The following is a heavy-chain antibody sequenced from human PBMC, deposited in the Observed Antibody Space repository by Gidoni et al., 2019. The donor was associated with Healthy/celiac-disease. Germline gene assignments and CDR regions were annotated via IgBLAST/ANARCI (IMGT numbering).Heavy chain of an antibody. V-gene: IGHV3-9*01. CDR2: ISWNSGSI. Sequence: EVQLVESGGGLVQPGRSLRLSCAASGFTFDDYAMHWVRQAPGKGLEWVSGISWNSGSIGYADSVKGRFTISRDNAKNSLYLQMNSLRAEDTALYYCAKDSQWELQGWFDPWGQGTLVTVSS. CDR3: AKDSQWELQGWFDP. D-gene: IGHD1-26*01. CDR1: GFTFDDYA. J-gene: IGHJ5*02.